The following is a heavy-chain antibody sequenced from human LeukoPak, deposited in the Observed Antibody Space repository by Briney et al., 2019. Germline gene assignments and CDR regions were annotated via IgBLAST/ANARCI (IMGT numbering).Heavy chain of an antibody. Sequence: GGSLRLSCAASGFTVSSNYMSWVRQAPGKGLEWVSVIYSGGSTYYADSVKGRFTISRDNSKNTLYLQMNSLRAEDTAVYYSARGDTAMASHFDYWGQGTLVTVSS. V-gene: IGHV3-53*01. J-gene: IGHJ4*02. CDR2: IYSGGST. CDR1: GFTVSSNY. CDR3: ARGDTAMASHFDY. D-gene: IGHD5-18*01.